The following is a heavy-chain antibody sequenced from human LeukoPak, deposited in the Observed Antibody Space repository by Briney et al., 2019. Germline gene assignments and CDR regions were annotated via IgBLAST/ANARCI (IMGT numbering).Heavy chain of an antibody. J-gene: IGHJ5*02. CDR1: GGPISGSVT. D-gene: IGHD6-19*01. Sequence: SETLSLTCTVSGGPISGSVTWGWVRQPPGKGLEWIGNVHYDGRTAPNPSLKSRVTMSLDTSANQFSLKLNSVTATDTALYYCARVVTAAGLDLWGRGILVTISS. CDR2: VHYDGRT. CDR3: ARVVTAAGLDL. V-gene: IGHV4-39*07.